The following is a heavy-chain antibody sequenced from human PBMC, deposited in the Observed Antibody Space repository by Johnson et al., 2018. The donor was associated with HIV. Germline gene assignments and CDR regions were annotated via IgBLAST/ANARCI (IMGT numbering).Heavy chain of an antibody. Sequence: VQVVESGGGLVQPGGSLRLSCAASGFTFSSYAMHWVRQAPGTGLEYVSGISSNGGSTYYANSVKGRFTISRDNSKNTLYLQMNSLRAEDTAVYYCARDERDYYDSHAFDIGGQGTMVTVSS. CDR3: ARDERDYYDSHAFDI. D-gene: IGHD3-22*01. V-gene: IGHV3-64*01. J-gene: IGHJ3*02. CDR2: ISSNGGST. CDR1: GFTFSSYA.